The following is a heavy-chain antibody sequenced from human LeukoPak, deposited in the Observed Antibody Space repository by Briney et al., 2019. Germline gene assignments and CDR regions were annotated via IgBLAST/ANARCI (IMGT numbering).Heavy chain of an antibody. CDR1: GFTFSSYS. D-gene: IGHD6-19*01. CDR3: AKRARYNSARATDFDS. V-gene: IGHV3-21*04. Sequence: GGSLRLSCAASGFTFSSYSMNWVRQAPGKGLEWVSSISSSSSDIFYADSVKGRFTISRDNAKSSLLLQMNSLRAEDTAEYYCAKRARYNSARATDFDSWGQGTQVTVSS. CDR2: ISSSSSDI. J-gene: IGHJ4*02.